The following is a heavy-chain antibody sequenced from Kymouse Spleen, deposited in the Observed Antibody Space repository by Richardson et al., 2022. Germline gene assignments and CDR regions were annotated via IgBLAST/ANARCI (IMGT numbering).Heavy chain of an antibody. D-gene: IGHD3-10*01. CDR1: GFTFSSYW. J-gene: IGHJ5*02. CDR3: ARQGTMVRGVIMGDWFDP. CDR2: IKQDGSEK. V-gene: IGHV3-7*01. Sequence: EVQLVESGGGLVQPGGSLRLSCAASGFTFSSYWMSWVRQAPGKGLEWVANIKQDGSEKYYVDSVKGRFTISRDNAKNSLYLQMNSLRAEDTAVYYCARQGTMVRGVIMGDWFDPWGQGTLVTVSS.